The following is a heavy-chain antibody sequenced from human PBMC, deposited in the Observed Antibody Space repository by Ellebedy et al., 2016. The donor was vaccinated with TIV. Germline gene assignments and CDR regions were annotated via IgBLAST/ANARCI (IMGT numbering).Heavy chain of an antibody. CDR2: TYYRSKWYN. J-gene: IGHJ4*02. Sequence: SQTLSLTCAISGDSVSSNSAAWNWIRQSPSRGLEWLGRTYYRSKWYNDYAVSVKSRITINPDTSKNQFSLQLNSVTPEDTAVYYCARVELWFGELQGSYFDYWGQGTLVTVSS. CDR1: GDSVSSNSAA. CDR3: ARVELWFGELQGSYFDY. V-gene: IGHV6-1*01. D-gene: IGHD3-10*01.